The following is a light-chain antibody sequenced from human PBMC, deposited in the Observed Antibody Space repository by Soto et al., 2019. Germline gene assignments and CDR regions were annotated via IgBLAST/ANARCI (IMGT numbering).Light chain of an antibody. V-gene: IGKV3-15*01. CDR3: QQYNNWPPIT. Sequence: EIVMTQSQATLSVSPGERATLSCRASQSVSSNLAWYQQTPCQAPRLLIYGAFTRATGIPDRFSGSGSGTEFTLTISSLQSEDFAVYYCQQYNNWPPITFGQGTRLEIK. CDR2: GAF. CDR1: QSVSSN. J-gene: IGKJ5*01.